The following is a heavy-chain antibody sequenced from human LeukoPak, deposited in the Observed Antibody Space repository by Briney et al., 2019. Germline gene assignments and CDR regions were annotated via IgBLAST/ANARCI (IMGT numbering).Heavy chain of an antibody. D-gene: IGHD4-17*01. CDR3: ARVSTVYGELLDY. CDR2: IYYSGST. CDR1: GVSISSYY. J-gene: IGHJ4*02. V-gene: IGHV4-59*01. Sequence: SETLSLTCTVSGVSISSYYWSWIRQPPGKGLEWFGYIYYSGSTNYNPSLKSRVTISVDTSKNQFFLKLSSVTAADTAEYYGARVSTVYGELLDYWGQGTLVTVSS.